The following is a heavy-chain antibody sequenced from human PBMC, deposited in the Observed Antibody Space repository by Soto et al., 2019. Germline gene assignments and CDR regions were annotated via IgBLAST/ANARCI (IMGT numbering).Heavy chain of an antibody. D-gene: IGHD3-16*01. CDR3: AHTWGLPFDY. CDR2: IYWDDEK. Sequence: QITLKASGPPLVKPTQNLTLTCTYSGFSLRTTGVGVGWIRQPPGKALEWLGIIYWDDEKRYSPSLKSRLTLTSDISKSQVVLTMTNMGPVDTATYFCAHTWGLPFDYWGPGNLVIVSS. V-gene: IGHV2-5*02. CDR1: GFSLRTTGVG. J-gene: IGHJ4*02.